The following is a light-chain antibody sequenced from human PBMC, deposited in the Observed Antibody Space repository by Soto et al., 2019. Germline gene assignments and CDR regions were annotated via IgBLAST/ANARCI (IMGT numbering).Light chain of an antibody. CDR1: QSVSSY. Sequence: EIVLTQSPATLSLSPGERATLSCRASQSVSSYLAWYQQKPGQAPRLLIYDASNRATGTPARFSGSGSGTDFTLTISSLEPEDFAVYYCQHRGKWPRTFGQGTKLEIK. CDR3: QHRGKWPRT. CDR2: DAS. J-gene: IGKJ2*01. V-gene: IGKV3-11*01.